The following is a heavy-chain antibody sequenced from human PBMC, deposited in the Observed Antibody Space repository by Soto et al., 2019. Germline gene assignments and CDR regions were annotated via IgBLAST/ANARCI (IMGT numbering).Heavy chain of an antibody. CDR3: AGGYSSGHSY. J-gene: IGHJ4*02. Sequence: EVQLVESGGGLVQPGGSLRLSCEASGFTLSSHWMSWVRQAPGKGLEWVANIKQDGSEKYYVDSVKGRFTISRDNAKNSLYLQMNSLRAEDTAVYYCAGGYSSGHSYCGQGTLVTVSS. CDR2: IKQDGSEK. D-gene: IGHD6-19*01. V-gene: IGHV3-7*04. CDR1: GFTLSSHW.